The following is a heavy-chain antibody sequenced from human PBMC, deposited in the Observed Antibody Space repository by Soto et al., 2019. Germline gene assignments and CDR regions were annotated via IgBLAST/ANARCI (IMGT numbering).Heavy chain of an antibody. CDR1: GYTFTSYG. Sequence: ASVKVSCKASGYTFTSYGISWVRQAPGQGLEWMGWISAYNGNTNYAQMLQGRVTMTTDTSTNTAYMELRSLRSDDTDVYYLARARSSSLLEQHENDAFDIWGQGTMVTVSS. V-gene: IGHV1-18*01. D-gene: IGHD6-13*01. CDR3: ARARSSSLLEQHENDAFDI. J-gene: IGHJ3*02. CDR2: ISAYNGNT.